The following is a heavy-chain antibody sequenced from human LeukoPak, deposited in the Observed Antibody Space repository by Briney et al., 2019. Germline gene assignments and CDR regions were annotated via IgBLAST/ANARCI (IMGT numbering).Heavy chain of an antibody. D-gene: IGHD5-24*01. CDR2: ISSNGGST. J-gene: IGHJ6*03. Sequence: GGSLRLSCAASGFTFSSYEMNWVRQAPGKGLEYVSAISSNGGSTYYANSVKGRFTISRDNSKNTLYLQMGSLRAEDMAVYYCAREAGDGYSPYYYYYMDVWGKGTTVTVSS. V-gene: IGHV3-64*01. CDR1: GFTFSSYE. CDR3: AREAGDGYSPYYYYYMDV.